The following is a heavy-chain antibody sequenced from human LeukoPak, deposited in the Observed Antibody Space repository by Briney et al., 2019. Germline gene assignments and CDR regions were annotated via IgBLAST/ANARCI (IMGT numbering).Heavy chain of an antibody. CDR3: AKDCLGYSYGWFDY. D-gene: IGHD5-18*01. CDR1: GFTFSSYA. V-gene: IGHV3-23*01. J-gene: IGHJ4*02. Sequence: PSGGSLRLSCAASGFTFSSYAMSWVRQAPGKGLEWVSAISGSGGSTYYADSVKGRFTISRDNSKNTLYLQMNSLRAEDTAVYYCAKDCLGYSYGWFDYWGQGTLVTVSS. CDR2: ISGSGGST.